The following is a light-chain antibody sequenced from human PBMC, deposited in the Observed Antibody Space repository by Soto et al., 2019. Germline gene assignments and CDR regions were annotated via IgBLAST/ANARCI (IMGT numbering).Light chain of an antibody. CDR3: SSYTSSIPVV. V-gene: IGLV2-14*01. CDR1: SSDVGGYNY. Sequence: QSALTQPASVSGSPGQSITISCTGTSSDVGGYNYVSWYQQHPGKAPKLMISEVSNRPSGVSNRFSGSKSGNTASLTISGLQAEDEADYYCSSYTSSIPVVFGGGTKLTVL. J-gene: IGLJ2*01. CDR2: EVS.